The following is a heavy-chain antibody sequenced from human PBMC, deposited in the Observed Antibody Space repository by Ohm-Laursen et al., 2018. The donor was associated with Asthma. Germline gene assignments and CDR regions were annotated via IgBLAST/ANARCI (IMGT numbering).Heavy chain of an antibody. CDR2: ISSDGSHK. J-gene: IGHJ5*02. V-gene: IGHV3-30-3*01. D-gene: IGHD2-21*02. Sequence: SLRLSCTASGFTFSIYSMHWVRQAPGKGLEWVAVISSDGSHKYYADSVKGRVTISRDNSKNTLYLQMNSLRAEDTALYYCAIGEDDIGDSGWFEHWGQGTLVTVSS. CDR1: GFTFSIYS. CDR3: AIGEDDIGDSGWFEH.